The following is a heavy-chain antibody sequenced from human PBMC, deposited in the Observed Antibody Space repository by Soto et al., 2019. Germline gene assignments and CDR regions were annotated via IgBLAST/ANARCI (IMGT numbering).Heavy chain of an antibody. V-gene: IGHV1-8*01. CDR1: GYTFTSYD. J-gene: IGHJ4*02. Sequence: ASVKVSCKASGYTFTSYDINWVRQDTGQGLEWMGWMNPNSGNTGYAQKFQGRVTMTRNTSISTAYMELSSLRSEDTAVYYCARGLRGADLRRKITMIVATYYFDYWGQGTLVTSPQ. D-gene: IGHD3-22*01. CDR2: MNPNSGNT. CDR3: ARGLRGADLRRKITMIVATYYFDY.